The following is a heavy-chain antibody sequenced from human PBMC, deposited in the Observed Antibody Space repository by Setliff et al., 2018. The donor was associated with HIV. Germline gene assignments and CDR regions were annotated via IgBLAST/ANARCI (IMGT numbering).Heavy chain of an antibody. CDR3: ARMNAYYNVWRSTYYYYYMDV. J-gene: IGHJ6*03. Sequence: GASVKVSCKASGYPFTSYGLCWVRQAPGQGLEWMGWISPYNGDTYYDEKFQGRVTMTTDTSTSTASMELTSLRSDDTAVYYCARMNAYYNVWRSTYYYYYMDVWGKGTTVTVSS. V-gene: IGHV1-18*01. CDR2: ISPYNGDT. D-gene: IGHD3-3*01. CDR1: GYPFTSYG.